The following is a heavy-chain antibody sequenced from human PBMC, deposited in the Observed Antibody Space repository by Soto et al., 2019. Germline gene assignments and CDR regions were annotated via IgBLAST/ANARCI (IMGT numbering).Heavy chain of an antibody. V-gene: IGHV1-18*01. Sequence: QVQLVQSGNEVKKPGASVNVSCKASGYSFTRYGISWVRQAPGQGLEWMGWISGYNGKTKYAQKLQGRVSMTTDTSTSTAYRELRSMGSDDTAVYYCARGGDRTYSYFGMDVWGQGTTFTVSS. CDR3: ARGGDRTYSYFGMDV. CDR2: ISGYNGKT. J-gene: IGHJ6*02. D-gene: IGHD3-16*01. CDR1: GYSFTRYG.